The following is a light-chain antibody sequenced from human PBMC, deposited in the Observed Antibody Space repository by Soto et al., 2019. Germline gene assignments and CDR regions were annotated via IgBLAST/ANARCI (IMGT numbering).Light chain of an antibody. Sequence: AIRMTQSPSSFSASTGGRVTITCRASQGISSYLAWYQQKPGKAPKLLIYAASTLQSGVPSRFSGSGSGTDFTLTISSLQPEDVATYYCQQSYSTPITLGQGTRLEIK. CDR2: AAS. CDR1: QGISSY. CDR3: QQSYSTPIT. V-gene: IGKV1-8*01. J-gene: IGKJ5*01.